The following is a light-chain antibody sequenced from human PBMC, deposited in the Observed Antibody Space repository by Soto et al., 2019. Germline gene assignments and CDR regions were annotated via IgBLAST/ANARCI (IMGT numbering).Light chain of an antibody. Sequence: EIVLTQSPGTLSLSPGERATLSCRASQSVSSSYFAWYQQKPGQPPRLLIYGASSRATGIPDRFSGSGSGTDFTLTISRLEPEDFAVYYCQQYGSSPFTFGPGTKVDIK. CDR2: GAS. CDR1: QSVSSSY. V-gene: IGKV3-20*01. J-gene: IGKJ3*01. CDR3: QQYGSSPFT.